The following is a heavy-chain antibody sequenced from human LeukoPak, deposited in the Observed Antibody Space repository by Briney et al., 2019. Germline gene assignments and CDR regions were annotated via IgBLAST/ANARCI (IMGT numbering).Heavy chain of an antibody. CDR2: ISGSGGST. Sequence: PGGSLRLSCAASGFTFTSYAMSWVRQAPGKGLEWISVISGSGGSTYYADSVKGRFTISRDNSKNTLYLQMNSLRADDTAVYYCAKGSLSVPHRSDWYRYWGQGTLVTVSS. J-gene: IGHJ4*02. CDR3: AKGSLSVPHRSDWYRY. V-gene: IGHV3-23*01. D-gene: IGHD6-13*01. CDR1: GFTFTSYA.